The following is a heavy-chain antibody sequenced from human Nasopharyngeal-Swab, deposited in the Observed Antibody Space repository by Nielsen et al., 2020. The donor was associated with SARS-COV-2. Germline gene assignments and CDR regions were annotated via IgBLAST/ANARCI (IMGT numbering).Heavy chain of an antibody. CDR2: INWNGGST. CDR3: AREHYYDSSGYYYYGMDV. Sequence: GESLKLSCAASGFTFDDYGMSWVRQAPGKGLEWVSGINWNGGSTGYADSVKGRFTISRDNAKNSLYLQMNSLRAEDTALYHCAREHYYDSSGYYYYGMDVWGQGTTVTVSS. D-gene: IGHD3-22*01. V-gene: IGHV3-20*01. J-gene: IGHJ6*02. CDR1: GFTFDDYG.